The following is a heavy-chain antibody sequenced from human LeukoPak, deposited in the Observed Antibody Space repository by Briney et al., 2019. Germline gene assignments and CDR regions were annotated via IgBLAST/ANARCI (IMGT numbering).Heavy chain of an antibody. CDR2: ISGSGGST. V-gene: IGHV3-23*01. D-gene: IGHD1-26*01. J-gene: IGHJ4*02. Sequence: GGSLRLSCAASGFTFSSYAMSWVRQAPGKGLEWVSAISGSGGSTYYADSVKGRFTISRDNSKNTLYLQMNSLRAEDTAVYYCARDLEGRWELLGYWGQGTLVTVSS. CDR3: ARDLEGRWELLGY. CDR1: GFTFSSYA.